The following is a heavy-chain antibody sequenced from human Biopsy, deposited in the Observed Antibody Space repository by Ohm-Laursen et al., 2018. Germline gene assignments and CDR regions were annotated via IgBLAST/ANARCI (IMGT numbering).Heavy chain of an antibody. Sequence: SLRLSCAASGFTFSDHNMHWVRQAPGKGLEWVAFIWSSATYKAYADSVKGRFTISRDNSKNTLYLQMNSLRAEDTALYYCARGGQGGFLEWLFIGWGQGTLVTVSS. CDR2: IWSSATYK. J-gene: IGHJ4*02. CDR1: GFTFSDHN. V-gene: IGHV3-33*01. D-gene: IGHD3-3*01. CDR3: ARGGQGGFLEWLFIG.